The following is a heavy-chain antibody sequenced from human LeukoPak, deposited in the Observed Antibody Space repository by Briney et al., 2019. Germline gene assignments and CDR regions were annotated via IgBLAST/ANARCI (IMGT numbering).Heavy chain of an antibody. CDR1: GYNFTIYW. D-gene: IGHD3-16*01. CDR3: GIFVFLFGEINNNWFDR. Sequence: GESLKISCKGSGYNFTIYWIGRGRQLPRKRLEGMGIIYPCDCDTKYSPDFQGQVTISADNSNKNAYLQWSNLQASDPALLYRGIFVFLFGEINNNWFDRWGQGTLVTVS. J-gene: IGHJ5*02. V-gene: IGHV5-51*01. CDR2: IYPCDCDT.